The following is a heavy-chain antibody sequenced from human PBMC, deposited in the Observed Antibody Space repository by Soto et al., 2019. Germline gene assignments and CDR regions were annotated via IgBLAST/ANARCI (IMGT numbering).Heavy chain of an antibody. V-gene: IGHV1-18*01. D-gene: IGHD2-8*01. CDR3: AKNGQPPYYYYGMDV. CDR2: VSGYNGDT. Sequence: QGQLVQSGPEVKKPGASVKVSCKASGYTFSRYGISWVRQAPGQGLGWMGWVSGYNGDTKYAQKVQGRVTMTIDTSTYTAYMELRSLTSDDTAIYYCAKNGQPPYYYYGMDVWGQGTTVTVSS. J-gene: IGHJ6*02. CDR1: GYTFSRYG.